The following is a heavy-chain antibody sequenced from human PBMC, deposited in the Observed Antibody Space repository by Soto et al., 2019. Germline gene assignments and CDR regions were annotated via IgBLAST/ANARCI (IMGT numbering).Heavy chain of an antibody. Sequence: PGESLKISGKGSGYSFTNYWITWVRQMPGKGLEWMGRIDLSDSYINYSPSFQGHITISADKSTTTAYVQWCSLKASDTAMYYCATPRLQVPGGSDAFDIWGQGTMVTVSS. CDR3: ATPRLQVPGGSDAFDI. D-gene: IGHD3-10*01. CDR1: GYSFTNYW. J-gene: IGHJ3*02. V-gene: IGHV5-10-1*01. CDR2: IDLSDSYI.